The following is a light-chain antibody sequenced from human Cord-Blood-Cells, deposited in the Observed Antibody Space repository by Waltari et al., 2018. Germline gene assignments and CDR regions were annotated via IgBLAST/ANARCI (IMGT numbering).Light chain of an antibody. Sequence: QSALTQPASVSGSPGQSITISCTGTSSDVGSYNLVSWYQQYPGKAPKLMIYGGSKRPSGVSNRFSGSKSGNTASLTISGLQAEDEADYYCCSYAGSSTWVFGGGTKLTVL. V-gene: IGLV2-23*01. CDR3: CSYAGSSTWV. J-gene: IGLJ3*02. CDR2: GGS. CDR1: SSDVGSYNL.